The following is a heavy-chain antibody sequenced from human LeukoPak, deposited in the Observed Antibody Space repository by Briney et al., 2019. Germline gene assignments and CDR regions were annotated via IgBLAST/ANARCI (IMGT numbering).Heavy chain of an antibody. D-gene: IGHD4-17*01. Sequence: SETLSLTCTVSGGSISDYYWSWIRQPAGKGLEWIGRVHTSGSTNYNPSLKSQVTMSVDTSKNQFSLRLSTVTAADTAVYYCARDLYGDYGVFDYWGQGTLVTVSS. V-gene: IGHV4-4*07. J-gene: IGHJ4*02. CDR3: ARDLYGDYGVFDY. CDR1: GGSISDYY. CDR2: VHTSGST.